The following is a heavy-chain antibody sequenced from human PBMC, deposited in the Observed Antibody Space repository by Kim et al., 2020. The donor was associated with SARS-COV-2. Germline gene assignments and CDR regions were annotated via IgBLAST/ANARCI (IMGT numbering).Heavy chain of an antibody. CDR3: ARDKIAAGQYYYYYYGMDV. Sequence: SETLSLTCTVSGGSVSSGSYYWSWIRQPPGKGLEWIGYIYYSGSTNYNPSLKSRVTISVDTSKNQFSLKLSSVTAADTAVYYCARDKIAAGQYYYYYYGMDVWGQGTTVTVSS. V-gene: IGHV4-61*01. D-gene: IGHD6-13*01. J-gene: IGHJ6*02. CDR2: IYYSGST. CDR1: GGSVSSGSYY.